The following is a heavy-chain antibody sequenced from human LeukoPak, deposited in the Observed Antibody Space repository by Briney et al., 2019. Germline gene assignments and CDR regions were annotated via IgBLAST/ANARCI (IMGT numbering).Heavy chain of an antibody. CDR3: ARDEIPGAAAGTDY. J-gene: IGHJ4*02. V-gene: IGHV1-3*01. Sequence: GASVKVSCKASGYTFTSYAMHWVRQAPGQRLEWMGWINAGNGNTKYSQKFQGRVTITRDTSVSTAYMELSSLRSEDTAVYYCARDEIPGAAAGTDYWGQGTLVTVSS. D-gene: IGHD6-13*01. CDR1: GYTFTSYA. CDR2: INAGNGNT.